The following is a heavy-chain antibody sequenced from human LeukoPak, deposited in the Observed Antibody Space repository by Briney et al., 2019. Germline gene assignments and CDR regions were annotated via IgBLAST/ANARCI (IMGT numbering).Heavy chain of an antibody. Sequence: GGSLRLSCAASGFTFSSYSMNWVRQAPGKGLEWVSSISSSSSYIYYADSVKGRFTISRDNSKNTLYLQMNSLRAEDTAVYYCAEGSSTYYYGSGSYLFDYWGQGTLVTVSS. D-gene: IGHD3-10*01. CDR1: GFTFSSYS. CDR2: ISSSSSYI. V-gene: IGHV3-21*04. J-gene: IGHJ4*02. CDR3: AEGSSTYYYGSGSYLFDY.